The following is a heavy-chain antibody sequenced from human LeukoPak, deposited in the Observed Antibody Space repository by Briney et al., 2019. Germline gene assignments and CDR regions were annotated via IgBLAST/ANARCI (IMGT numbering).Heavy chain of an antibody. D-gene: IGHD2/OR15-2a*01. V-gene: IGHV4-61*01. CDR3: ARDREYSSFDP. CDR2: IYYSGST. CDR1: GGSISSGSYY. J-gene: IGHJ5*02. Sequence: PSQTLSLTCTVSGGSISSGSYYWSWIRQPPGKGLEWIGYIYYSGSTNYNPSLKSRVTISVDTSKNQFSLKLSSVTAADTAVYYCARDREYSSFDPWGQGTLVTVSS.